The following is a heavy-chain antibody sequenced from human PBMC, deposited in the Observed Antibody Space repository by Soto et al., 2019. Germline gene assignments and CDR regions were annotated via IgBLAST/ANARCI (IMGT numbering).Heavy chain of an antibody. D-gene: IGHD1-26*01. CDR2: IYYSGST. CDR3: ARATLGGSYYFDY. J-gene: IGHJ4*02. V-gene: IGHV4-59*01. Sequence: SETLSLTCTVSGGSISSYYWSWIRQPPGKGLEWIGYIYYSGSTNYNPSLKSRVTISVDTSKNQFSLKLSSVTAADTAVYYCARATLGGSYYFDYWGQGTLVTVSS. CDR1: GGSISSYY.